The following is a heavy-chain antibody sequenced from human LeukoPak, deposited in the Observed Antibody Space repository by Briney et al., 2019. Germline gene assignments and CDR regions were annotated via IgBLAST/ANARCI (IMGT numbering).Heavy chain of an antibody. D-gene: IGHD1-14*01. J-gene: IGHJ2*01. V-gene: IGHV4-4*07. CDR2: IYTSGST. Sequence: SETLSLTCTVSGGSFSSYYWSWIRQPARKGLEWIGRIYTSGSTNYNSSLKGRVTMSVDTSKNQVSLKLSSVTAADTAVYYCARDGNPWNLDVWGRGTLVTVSS. CDR1: GGSFSSYY. CDR3: ARDGNPWNLDV.